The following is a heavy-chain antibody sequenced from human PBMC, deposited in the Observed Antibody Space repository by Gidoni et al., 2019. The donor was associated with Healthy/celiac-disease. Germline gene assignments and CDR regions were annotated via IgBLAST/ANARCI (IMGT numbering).Heavy chain of an antibody. V-gene: IGHV3-23*01. CDR2: ISGSGGST. CDR3: AKDVRGYDFWSGYYKDYYYGMDV. Sequence: EVQLLESGGGLVQPGGSLRLSCAASGFTFSSYAMSWVRQAPGKGLEWVSAISGSGGSTYYADSVKGRFTISRDNSKNTLYLQMNSLRAEDTAVYYCAKDVRGYDFWSGYYKDYYYGMDVWGQGTTVTVSS. D-gene: IGHD3-3*01. CDR1: GFTFSSYA. J-gene: IGHJ6*02.